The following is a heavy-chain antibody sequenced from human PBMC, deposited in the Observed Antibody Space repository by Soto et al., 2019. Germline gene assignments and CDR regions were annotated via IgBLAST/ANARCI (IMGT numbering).Heavy chain of an antibody. CDR3: ARGLPVNMVATIVFDI. CDR2: IKQDGSEK. D-gene: IGHD5-12*01. J-gene: IGHJ3*02. V-gene: IGHV3-7*01. CDR1: GFTFSSYW. Sequence: GGSLRLSCAASGFTFSSYWMSWVRQAPGKGLEWVANIKQDGSEKYYVDSVKGRFTISRDNAKNSLYLQMNSLRAEDTAVYYCARGLPVNMVATIVFDIWGKGKMVTVSS.